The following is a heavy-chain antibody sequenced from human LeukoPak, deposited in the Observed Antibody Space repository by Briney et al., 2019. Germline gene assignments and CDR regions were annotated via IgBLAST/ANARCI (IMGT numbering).Heavy chain of an antibody. D-gene: IGHD5-18*01. V-gene: IGHV6-1*01. J-gene: IGHJ4*02. CDR3: ARDLAGFGGYSYGMVDY. CDR1: GDSVSSNSAA. Sequence: SQTLSLTCAISGDSVSSNSAAWNWIRQSPSRGLEWLGRTYYRSERHNDYAVSVKSRIIISPDTSKNQFSLQLKSVTPEDTAVYYCARDLAGFGGYSYGMVDYWGQGTLVTVSS. CDR2: TYYRSERHN.